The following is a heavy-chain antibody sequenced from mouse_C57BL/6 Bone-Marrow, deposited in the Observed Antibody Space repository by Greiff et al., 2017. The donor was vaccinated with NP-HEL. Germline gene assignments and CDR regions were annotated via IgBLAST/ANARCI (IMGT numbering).Heavy chain of an antibody. CDR1: GFSFNTYA. J-gene: IGHJ4*01. CDR3: VRHNYSKGFYAMDY. D-gene: IGHD2-5*01. V-gene: IGHV10-1*01. Sequence: DVMLVESGGGLVQPKGSLKLSCAASGFSFNTYAMNWVRQAPGKGLEWVARIRSKSNNYATYYADSVKDRFTISRDDSESMLYLQMNNLKTEDTAMYYCVRHNYSKGFYAMDYWGQGTSVTVSS. CDR2: IRSKSNNYAT.